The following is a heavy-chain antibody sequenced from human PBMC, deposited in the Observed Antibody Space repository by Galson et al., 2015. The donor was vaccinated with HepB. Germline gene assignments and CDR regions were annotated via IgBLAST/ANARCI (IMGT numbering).Heavy chain of an antibody. J-gene: IGHJ2*01. D-gene: IGHD3-10*01. Sequence: SLRLSCAASGFTFSSYWMSWVRQAPGKGLEWVANIKQDGSEKYYVDSVKGRFTISRDNAKNSLYLQMNSLRAEDTAVYYCARAGGVRGVIIDWYFDLWGRGTLVTASS. CDR3: ARAGGVRGVIIDWYFDL. CDR1: GFTFSSYW. CDR2: IKQDGSEK. V-gene: IGHV3-7*01.